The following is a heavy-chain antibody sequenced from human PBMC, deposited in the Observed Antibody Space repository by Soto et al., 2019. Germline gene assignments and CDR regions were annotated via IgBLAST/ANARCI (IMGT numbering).Heavy chain of an antibody. J-gene: IGHJ5*02. V-gene: IGHV3-48*02. CDR3: ARDNGMAGSFDP. CDR1: GFTFSTYS. D-gene: IGHD2-8*01. Sequence: PGGSLSLSCAASGFTFSTYSMNWARQAPGKGLEWIAYISIGSTTIFYADSVKGRFTISRDNAKSSLYLQMNSLRDEDTAVYYCARDNGMAGSFDPWGQGTLVTVSS. CDR2: ISIGSTTI.